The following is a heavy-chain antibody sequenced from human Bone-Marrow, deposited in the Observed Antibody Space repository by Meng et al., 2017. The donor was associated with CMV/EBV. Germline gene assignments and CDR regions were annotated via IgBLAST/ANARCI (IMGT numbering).Heavy chain of an antibody. CDR3: ARDGEYGYIDPYYGMDV. CDR1: GDSVSSNSAA. J-gene: IGHJ6*02. Sequence: SQTLSLTCAISGDSVSSNSAAWNWIRQSPSRGLEWLGRTYYRSKWYNDYAVSVKSRITINPDTSKNQFSLKLSSVTAADTAVYYCARDGEYGYIDPYYGMDVWGQGTTVTVSS. V-gene: IGHV6-1*01. CDR2: TYYRSKWYN. D-gene: IGHD5-18*01.